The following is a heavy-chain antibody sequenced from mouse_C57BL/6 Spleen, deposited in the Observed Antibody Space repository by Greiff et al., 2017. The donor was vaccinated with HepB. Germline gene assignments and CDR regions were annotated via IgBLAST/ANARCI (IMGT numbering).Heavy chain of an antibody. D-gene: IGHD2-5*01. Sequence: DVMLVESGGGLVKPGGSLKLSCAASGFTFSSYAMSWVRQTPEKRLEWVATISDGGSYTYYPDNVKGRFTISRDNAKNNLYLQMSHLKSEDTAMYYCARADYYSNYPDYWGQGTTLTVSS. J-gene: IGHJ2*01. V-gene: IGHV5-4*03. CDR1: GFTFSSYA. CDR3: ARADYYSNYPDY. CDR2: ISDGGSYT.